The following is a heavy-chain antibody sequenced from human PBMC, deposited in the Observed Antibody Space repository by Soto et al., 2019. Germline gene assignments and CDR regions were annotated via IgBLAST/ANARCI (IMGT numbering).Heavy chain of an antibody. CDR1: GGSISSSSYY. CDR3: AGHRSGGTYTYYGMDV. Sequence: PSETLSLTCTISGGSISSSSYYWGWIRQPPGKGLEWIGSIYYSGSTYYNPSLKSRVTISVDTSKNQFSLKLTSVTAADTAVYYCAGHRSGGTYTYYGMDVWGQGTTVTVSS. CDR2: IYYSGST. J-gene: IGHJ6*02. D-gene: IGHD2-15*01. V-gene: IGHV4-39*01.